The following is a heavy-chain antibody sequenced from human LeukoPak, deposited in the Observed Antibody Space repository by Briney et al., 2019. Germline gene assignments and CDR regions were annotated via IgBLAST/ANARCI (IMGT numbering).Heavy chain of an antibody. J-gene: IGHJ4*02. CDR3: ARAYCGGDCSFDY. D-gene: IGHD2-21*02. CDR2: IYYSGST. Sequence: SETLSLTCTVSGGSVSSYDWSWIRQLPGKGLEWIGYIYYSGSTTYNPSLDSRVTISVDTSKNQFSLRLSSVTAADTAVYYCARAYCGGDCSFDYWGQGTLVTVSS. CDR1: GGSVSSYD. V-gene: IGHV4-59*08.